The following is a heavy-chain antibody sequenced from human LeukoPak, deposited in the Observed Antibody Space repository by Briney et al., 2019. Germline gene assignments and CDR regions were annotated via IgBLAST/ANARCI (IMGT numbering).Heavy chain of an antibody. CDR1: GFTFSSYS. CDR2: ISSSSSYI. Sequence: GGSLRLSCAASGFTFSSYSMNWVRQAPGKGLEWVSSISSSSSYIYYADSVKGRFTISRDNAKNSLYLQMNSLRAEDTAVYYCARGVTYYYDSSGPDPFDCWGQGTLVTVSS. J-gene: IGHJ4*02. V-gene: IGHV3-21*01. D-gene: IGHD3-22*01. CDR3: ARGVTYYYDSSGPDPFDC.